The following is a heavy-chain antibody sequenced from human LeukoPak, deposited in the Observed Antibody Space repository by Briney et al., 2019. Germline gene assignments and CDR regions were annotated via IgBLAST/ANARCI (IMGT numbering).Heavy chain of an antibody. CDR2: IQYDGSKK. CDR3: AKDLYDSSGPHDY. CDR1: GFTFSSYG. D-gene: IGHD3-22*01. Sequence: GGSLRLSCAASGFTFSSYGMHWVRQAPGKGLGWVAFIQYDGSKKYYADSVKGRFTISRGNSKNTLYLQMNSLRAEDTAVYYCAKDLYDSSGPHDYWGEGTLVTVSS. V-gene: IGHV3-30*02. J-gene: IGHJ4*02.